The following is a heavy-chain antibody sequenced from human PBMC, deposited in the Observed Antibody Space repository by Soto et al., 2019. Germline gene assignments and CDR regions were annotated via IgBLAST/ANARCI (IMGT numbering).Heavy chain of an antibody. J-gene: IGHJ5*02. V-gene: IGHV3-23*01. CDR2: ISTSGDRT. CDR3: AKKYNSGGGGPNWFDP. D-gene: IGHD3-10*01. CDR1: GFTFSTFV. Sequence: EVQLLESGGDLVQPGGSLRLSCAASGFTFSTFVMNWVHQAPGEGLEWLSAISTSGDRTYYADSVKGRFTISRDNSKNTLYLQMHSRGVEDTAIFSCAKKYNSGGGGPNWFDPWGQGTLVTVSS.